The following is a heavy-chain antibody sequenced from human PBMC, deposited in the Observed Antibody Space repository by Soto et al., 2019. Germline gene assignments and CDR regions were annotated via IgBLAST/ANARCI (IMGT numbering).Heavy chain of an antibody. CDR1: RFTFGAFA. CDR3: AKGGYRTDQFWFDP. J-gene: IGHJ5*02. Sequence: PGGSLRLSCAASRFTFGAFAMSWVRQAPGKGLEWVSAVSVSGGSTCYADSVKGRFTISRDNSKNTLYLQMNSLRVDDTALYYCAKGGYRTDQFWFDPWGQGTLVTVSS. V-gene: IGHV3-23*01. CDR2: VSVSGGST. D-gene: IGHD2-15*01.